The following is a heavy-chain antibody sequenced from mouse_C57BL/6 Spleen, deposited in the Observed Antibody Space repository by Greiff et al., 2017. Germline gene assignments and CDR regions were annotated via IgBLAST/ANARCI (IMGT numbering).Heavy chain of an antibody. D-gene: IGHD2-3*01. CDR3: AKEGIYDAYSFYAMDY. V-gene: IGHV1-52*01. J-gene: IGHJ4*01. Sequence: QVQLQQPGAELVRPGSSVKLSCKASGYTFTSYWMHWVKQRPIQGLEWIGNIDPSDSETHYNQKFKDKATLTVDKSSSTAYMQLSSLTSEDSAVYYCAKEGIYDAYSFYAMDYWGQGTSVTVSS. CDR1: GYTFTSYW. CDR2: IDPSDSET.